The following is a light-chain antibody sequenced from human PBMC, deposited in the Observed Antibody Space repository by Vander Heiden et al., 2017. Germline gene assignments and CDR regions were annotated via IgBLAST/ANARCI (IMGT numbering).Light chain of an antibody. V-gene: IGLV1-44*01. CDR1: SSNIGRNT. Sequence: QSVLTQLPSASGTPGQRGSSCCCGSSSNIGRNTVQWYQQLPGTAPRLLIFSDNRRTSGVPDRFSGSKSDTSASLAISGLQSEDEADYYCATWDDSRNGYVFGPGTKVTVL. J-gene: IGLJ1*01. CDR3: ATWDDSRNGYV. CDR2: SDN.